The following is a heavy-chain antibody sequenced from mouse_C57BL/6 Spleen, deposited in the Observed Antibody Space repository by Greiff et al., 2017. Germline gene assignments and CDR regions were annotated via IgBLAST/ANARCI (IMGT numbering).Heavy chain of an antibody. J-gene: IGHJ1*03. V-gene: IGHV1-69*01. CDR1: GYTFTSYW. D-gene: IGHD2-3*01. Sequence: QVQLQQPGAELVMPGASVKLSCKASGYTFTSYWMHWVKQRPGQGLEWIGEIDPSDSYTNYNQKFKGKSTLTVDKSSSTAYMQLSSLTSEDSAVYYCARRNGYSYWYFDVWGTGTTVTVSS. CDR2: IDPSDSYT. CDR3: ARRNGYSYWYFDV.